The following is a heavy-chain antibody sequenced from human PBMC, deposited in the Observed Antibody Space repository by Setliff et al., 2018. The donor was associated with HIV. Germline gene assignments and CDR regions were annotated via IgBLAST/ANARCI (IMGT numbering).Heavy chain of an antibody. J-gene: IGHJ6*04. CDR2: IQYDESNK. CDR1: GLTFSRYG. D-gene: IGHD1-20*01. Sequence: PGESLKISCAVSGLTFSRYGFHWVRQVPGKGLDWVTFIQYDESNKYYGDPVRGRFTISRDNSKNTLYLQMNSLRSEDTAVYFCAKSFNSGPTNWNVDVWGTGTTVTSPQ. CDR3: AKSFNSGPTNWNVDV. V-gene: IGHV3-30*02.